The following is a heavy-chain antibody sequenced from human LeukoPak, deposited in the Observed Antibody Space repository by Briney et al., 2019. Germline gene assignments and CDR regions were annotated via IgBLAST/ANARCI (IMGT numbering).Heavy chain of an antibody. Sequence: PGGSLRLSCEVSGFTFRSHWIHWVRQVPGKGLVWVSRINTDGNDTSYADSVKGRFTISRDNAKSTLYLQMKSLRAEDTAMYYCARGGRVPFDYWGQGTLVTVSS. CDR2: INTDGNDT. V-gene: IGHV3-74*01. J-gene: IGHJ4*02. D-gene: IGHD2-2*01. CDR3: ARGGRVPFDY. CDR1: GFTFRSHW.